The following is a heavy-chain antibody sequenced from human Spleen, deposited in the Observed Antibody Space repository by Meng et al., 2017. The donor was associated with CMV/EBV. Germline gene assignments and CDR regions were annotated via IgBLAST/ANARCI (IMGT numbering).Heavy chain of an antibody. J-gene: IGHJ4*02. V-gene: IGHV1-69*10. CDR3: ARDPTHCSSTSWADY. D-gene: IGHD2-2*01. CDR2: IIPILGIA. Sequence: SVKVSCKASGGTFSSYAISWVRQAPGQGLEWMGGIIPILGIANYAQKFQGRVTITADKSTSTAYMELSSLRSEDTAVYYCARDPTHCSSTSWADYWGQGTLVTVSS. CDR1: GGTFSSYA.